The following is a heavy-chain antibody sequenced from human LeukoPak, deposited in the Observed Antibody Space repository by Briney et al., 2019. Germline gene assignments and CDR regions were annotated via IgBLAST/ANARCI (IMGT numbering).Heavy chain of an antibody. D-gene: IGHD6-6*01. CDR1: GGSISSYY. Sequence: PSETLSLTCTVSGGSISSYYWIWIRQPPGKGLEGTGYIYYSGSTNYNPSLKSRVTISVDTSKNQFSLKLSSVTAADTAVYYCAREVAARPYYYYYYMDVWGKGTTVTVSS. V-gene: IGHV4-59*01. J-gene: IGHJ6*03. CDR2: IYYSGST. CDR3: AREVAARPYYYYYYMDV.